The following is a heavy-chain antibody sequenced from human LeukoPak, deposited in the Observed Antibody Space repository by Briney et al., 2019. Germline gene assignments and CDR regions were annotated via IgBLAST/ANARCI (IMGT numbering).Heavy chain of an antibody. J-gene: IGHJ6*02. Sequence: SETLSLTCTVSGGSISSGGYYWSWIRQHPGKGLEWIGYIYYSGSTYYNPSLKSRVTISVDTSKNQFSLKLSSVTAADTAVYYCARGRRFSVVVPAARFYGMDVWAKGPRSPSP. D-gene: IGHD2-2*01. CDR3: ARGRRFSVVVPAARFYGMDV. CDR1: GGSISSGGYY. V-gene: IGHV4-31*03. CDR2: IYYSGST.